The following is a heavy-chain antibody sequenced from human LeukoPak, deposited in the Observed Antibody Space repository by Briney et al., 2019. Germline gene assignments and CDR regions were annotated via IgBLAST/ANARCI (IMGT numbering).Heavy chain of an antibody. CDR2: IIPIFGIA. CDR1: GGTFSSYA. J-gene: IGHJ4*02. Sequence: SVKVSCKASGGTFSSYAISWVRQAPGQGLEWMGRIIPIFGIANYAQKFQGRVTITADKSTSTAYMELSSLRSEDTAVYYCARAGESPGRYCSSTSCYAGGLDYWGQGTLVTVSS. V-gene: IGHV1-69*04. D-gene: IGHD2-2*01. CDR3: ARAGESPGRYCSSTSCYAGGLDY.